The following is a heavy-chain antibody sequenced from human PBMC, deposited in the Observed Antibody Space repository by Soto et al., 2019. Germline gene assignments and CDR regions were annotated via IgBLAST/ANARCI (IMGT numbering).Heavy chain of an antibody. Sequence: PSETLSLTCTISGGSVSSTSYYWSWLRQPPGKGLEWIGYIYYSGFSHYTPSLKSRVTILLDMSKNQFSLKLSYVTAADTAIYHCARIVGSHYEMDVWGQGTTVTVSS. D-gene: IGHD1-26*01. CDR2: IYYSGFS. J-gene: IGHJ6*02. CDR1: GGSVSSTSYY. V-gene: IGHV4-61*01. CDR3: ARIVGSHYEMDV.